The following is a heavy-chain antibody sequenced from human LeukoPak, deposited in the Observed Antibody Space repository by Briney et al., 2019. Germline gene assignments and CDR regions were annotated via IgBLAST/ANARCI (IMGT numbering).Heavy chain of an antibody. V-gene: IGHV4-59*01. J-gene: IGHJ4*02. Sequence: SETLSLTCAVYGGSLSGYYWSWIRQPPGKGLEWIGYIYYSGSTNYNPSLKSRVTISVDTSKNQFSLKLSSVTAADTAVYYCARDSDSGYDFDYWGQGTLVTVSS. CDR3: ARDSDSGYDFDY. CDR2: IYYSGST. CDR1: GGSLSGYY. D-gene: IGHD5-12*01.